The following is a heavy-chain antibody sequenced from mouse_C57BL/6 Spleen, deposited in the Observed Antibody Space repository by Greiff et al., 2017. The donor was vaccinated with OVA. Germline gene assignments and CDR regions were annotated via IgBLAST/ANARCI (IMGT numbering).Heavy chain of an antibody. J-gene: IGHJ3*01. D-gene: IGHD2-5*01. Sequence: VQLQESGPGLVAPSQSLSITCTVSGFSLTSYGVHWVRQPPGKGLEWLVVIWSDGSTTYNSALKSRLSISKDNSKSQVFLKMNSLQTDDTAMYYCARPIHYSNYVFAYWGQGTLVTVSA. CDR3: ARPIHYSNYVFAY. V-gene: IGHV2-6*03. CDR2: IWSDGST. CDR1: GFSLTSYG.